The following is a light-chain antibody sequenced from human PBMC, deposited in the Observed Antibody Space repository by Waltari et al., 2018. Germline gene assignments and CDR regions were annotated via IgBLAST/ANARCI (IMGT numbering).Light chain of an antibody. V-gene: IGLV6-57*04. Sequence: FLLTQPHSVSASPGKTVSLSCTRSSGSISSTYVPWYQQRPGSAPTTVIYENNQRPSGVSDRFSGSIDSSSNSAPLTISGLKAEDEADYYCQSYYGTDWVFGGGTKLTVL. CDR1: SGSISSTY. J-gene: IGLJ3*02. CDR3: QSYYGTDWV. CDR2: ENN.